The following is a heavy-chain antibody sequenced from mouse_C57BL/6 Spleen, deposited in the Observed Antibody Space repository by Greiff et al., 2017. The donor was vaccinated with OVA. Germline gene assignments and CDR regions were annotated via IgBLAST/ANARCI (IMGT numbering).Heavy chain of an antibody. CDR3: ARGLGREDYFDY. CDR2: IDPSDSYT. V-gene: IGHV1-50*01. J-gene: IGHJ2*01. Sequence: QVQLKQPGAELVKPGASVKLSCKASGYTFTSYWMQWVKQRPGQGLEWIGEIDPSDSYTNYNQKFKGKATLTVDTSSSTAYMQLSSLTSEDSAVYYCARGLGREDYFDYWGQGTTLTVSS. CDR1: GYTFTSYW. D-gene: IGHD4-1*01.